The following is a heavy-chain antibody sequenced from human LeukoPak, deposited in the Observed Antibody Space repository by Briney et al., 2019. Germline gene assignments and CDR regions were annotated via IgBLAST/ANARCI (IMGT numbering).Heavy chain of an antibody. V-gene: IGHV1-18*01. J-gene: IGHJ6*02. CDR3: AQSIQRRGYCTNGVCYSDYYYYGMDV. Sequence: ASVKVSCKASGYTFTSYGISWVRQAPGQGLEWMGWISAYNGNTNYAQKLQGRATMTTDTSTSTAYMELRSLRSDDTAVYYCAQSIQRRGYCTNGVCYSDYYYYGMDVWGQGTTVTVSS. CDR2: ISAYNGNT. CDR1: GYTFTSYG. D-gene: IGHD2-8*01.